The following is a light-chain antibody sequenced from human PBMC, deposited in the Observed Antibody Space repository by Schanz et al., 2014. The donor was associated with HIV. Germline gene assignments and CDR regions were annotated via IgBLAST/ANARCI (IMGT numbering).Light chain of an antibody. CDR3: CSYADRNIVL. CDR2: EVT. CDR1: SIDVGGYDY. J-gene: IGLJ2*01. V-gene: IGLV2-8*01. Sequence: QSALTQPASLSGSPGQSITISCTGTSIDVGGYDYVSWYQHHPGRAPRLLIYEVTKRPSGVPGRFSGSKSGNTASLTVSGLQAEDEGQYYCCSYADRNIVLFGGGTKLTVL.